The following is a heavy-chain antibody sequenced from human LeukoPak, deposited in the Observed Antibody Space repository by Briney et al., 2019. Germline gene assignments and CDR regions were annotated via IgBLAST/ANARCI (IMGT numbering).Heavy chain of an antibody. D-gene: IGHD3-22*01. CDR2: ISAYNGNT. V-gene: IGHV1-18*01. CDR3: ARDFRVPYYYDSSGRCAAY. CDR1: GYTLTSYG. Sequence: GASVKVSCKASGYTLTSYGISWVRQAPGRGGEWMGWISAYNGNTNYAQKLQGRDTMTTDTSTSTAYMGLRSLRSDDTAVYYCARDFRVPYYYDSSGRCAAYWGQGTLVTVSS. J-gene: IGHJ4*02.